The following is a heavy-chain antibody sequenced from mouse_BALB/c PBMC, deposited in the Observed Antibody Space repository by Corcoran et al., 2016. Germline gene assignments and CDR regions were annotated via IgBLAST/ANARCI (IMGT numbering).Heavy chain of an antibody. J-gene: IGHJ2*01. D-gene: IGHD1-2*01. CDR3: AREKTSTADYFDY. CDR1: GYTFTNYG. Sequence: QIQLVQSGPELKKPGETVKISCKASGYTFTNYGMNWVKQAPGKGLKWMGWINTYTGEPTYADDFKGRFAFSLETSASTAYLQINNLKNEDMATYFCAREKTSTADYFDYWRQGTTLTVSS. V-gene: IGHV9-1*02. CDR2: INTYTGEP.